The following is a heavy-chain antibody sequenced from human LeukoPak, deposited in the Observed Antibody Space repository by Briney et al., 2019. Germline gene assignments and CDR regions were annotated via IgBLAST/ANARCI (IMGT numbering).Heavy chain of an antibody. CDR1: GGSISSYY. CDR3: AGSGYYGSGNYYLS. CDR2: IYYSGST. V-gene: IGHV4-59*01. D-gene: IGHD3-10*01. J-gene: IGHJ5*02. Sequence: SETLSLTCTVSGGSISSYYWSWIRQPPGKGLEWIGYIYYSGSTNYNPSLKSRVTISVDTSKNQFSLKLSSVTAADTAVYYCAGSGYYGSGNYYLSWGQGTLVTVSS.